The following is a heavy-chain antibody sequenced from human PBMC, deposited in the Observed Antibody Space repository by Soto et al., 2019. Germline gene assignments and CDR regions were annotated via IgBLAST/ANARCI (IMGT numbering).Heavy chain of an antibody. J-gene: IGHJ4*02. V-gene: IGHV1-3*01. CDR3: AGDLGVGAASDY. CDR1: GYTFTSYA. D-gene: IGHD1-26*01. Sequence: QVQLVQSGAEVKKPGASVKVSCKASGYTFTSYAMHWVRQAPGQRLEWMGWINAGNGNTKYSQKFQGRVTITRDTSASTAYMELSSLRSEDTAVYYCAGDLGVGAASDYWGQGTLVTVSS. CDR2: INAGNGNT.